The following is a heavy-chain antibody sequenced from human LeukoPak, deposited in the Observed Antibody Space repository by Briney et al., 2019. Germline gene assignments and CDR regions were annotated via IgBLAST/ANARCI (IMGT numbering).Heavy chain of an antibody. V-gene: IGHV4-59*08. CDR2: IYYSGNT. CDR3: VRWGARLNAFDI. CDR1: GGSISSYY. J-gene: IGHJ3*02. Sequence: SETLSLTCTVSGGSISSYYWSWIRQPPGKGLEWIGYIYYSGNTAYNPSLKSRVTTSVDTSKNQFSLNLSSVTAADTAVYYCVRWGARLNAFDIWGQGTMVTVSS. D-gene: IGHD1-26*01.